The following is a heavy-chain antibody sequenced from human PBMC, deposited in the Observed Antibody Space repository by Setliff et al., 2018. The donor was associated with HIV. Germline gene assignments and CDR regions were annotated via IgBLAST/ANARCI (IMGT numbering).Heavy chain of an antibody. V-gene: IGHV3-49*04. D-gene: IGHD5-18*01. Sequence: LSLSCTTSGFNFGDYGMSWVRQAPGKGLEWVSFIRNKDYGETTEYAASVKGRFTISRDDSNSIAYLQMSSLTTEDTAVYYCGVGAFEGHSYGWVERYFDYWGQGMLVTVSS. CDR2: IRNKDYGETT. CDR1: GFNFGDYG. J-gene: IGHJ4*02. CDR3: GVGAFEGHSYGWVERYFDY.